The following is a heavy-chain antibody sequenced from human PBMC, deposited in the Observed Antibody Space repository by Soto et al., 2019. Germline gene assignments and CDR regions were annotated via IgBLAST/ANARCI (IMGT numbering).Heavy chain of an antibody. D-gene: IGHD3-22*01. CDR1: GFIFSNYA. Sequence: QVQLVESGGGVVQPGRSLRLSCAASGFIFSNYAMHWVRQAPGKGLEWVAVIAYDGDNKYYVQSVKGRFTRSRDNSKHTLPLQMNSLRTEETAVYYCAKDRLSYDDRSGYSDYFDSCGQGTLVTVSS. CDR3: AKDRLSYDDRSGYSDYFDS. CDR2: IAYDGDNK. J-gene: IGHJ4*02. V-gene: IGHV3-30*18.